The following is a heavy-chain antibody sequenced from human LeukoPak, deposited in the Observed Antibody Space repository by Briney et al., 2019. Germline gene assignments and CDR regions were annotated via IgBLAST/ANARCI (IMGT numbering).Heavy chain of an antibody. V-gene: IGHV4-34*01. CDR2: INHSGST. J-gene: IGHJ4*02. CDR1: GGSFSGYY. Sequence: SETLSLTCAVYGGSFSGYYWSWIRQPPGKGLEWNGEINHSGSTNYNPSLKSRVTISVDTSKNQFSLKLSSVTAADTAVYYCARGGDQLLHRYYFDYWGQGTLVTVSS. CDR3: ARGGDQLLHRYYFDY. D-gene: IGHD2-2*01.